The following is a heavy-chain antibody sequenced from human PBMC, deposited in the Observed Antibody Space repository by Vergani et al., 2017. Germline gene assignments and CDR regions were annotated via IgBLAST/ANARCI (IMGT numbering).Heavy chain of an antibody. D-gene: IGHD1-1*01. J-gene: IGHJ4*02. Sequence: ELQLVESGGGLVQPGGSLKISCKGSEYSFGNYWIGWVRQMPGKGLEWMGIIYPADSDTRYSPSFQGQVTISADKSISTAFLQWDSLKASDTALYYCARHTTYTDSWGQGTLVTVSS. CDR1: EYSFGNYW. CDR3: ARHTTYTDS. V-gene: IGHV5-51*01. CDR2: IYPADSDT.